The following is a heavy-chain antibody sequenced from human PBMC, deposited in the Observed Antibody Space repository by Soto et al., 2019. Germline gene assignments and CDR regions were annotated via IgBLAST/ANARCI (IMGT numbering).Heavy chain of an antibody. CDR2: INPSGGST. Sequence: GASVKVSCKASGYTFTSYYMHWVRQAPGQGLEWMGIINPSGGSTSYAQKFQGRVTMTRDTSTSTVYMELSSLRSEDTAVYYCAREGYSYGGSDGMDVWGQGTTVPVSS. J-gene: IGHJ6*02. CDR3: AREGYSYGGSDGMDV. D-gene: IGHD5-18*01. V-gene: IGHV1-46*01. CDR1: GYTFTSYY.